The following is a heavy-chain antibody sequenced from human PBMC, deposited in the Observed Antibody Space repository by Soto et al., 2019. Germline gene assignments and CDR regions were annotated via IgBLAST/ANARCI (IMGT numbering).Heavy chain of an antibody. J-gene: IGHJ4*02. Sequence: GGSLRLSCAASGFTFSSYAMSWVRQAPGKGLEWVSAISGSGGSTYYADSVKGRFTISRDNSKNTLYLQMNSLRAEDTAVYYCAKDQVGKFRFLEWLPTPCFDYWGQGTLVTVSS. CDR1: GFTFSSYA. D-gene: IGHD3-3*01. CDR3: AKDQVGKFRFLEWLPTPCFDY. CDR2: ISGSGGST. V-gene: IGHV3-23*01.